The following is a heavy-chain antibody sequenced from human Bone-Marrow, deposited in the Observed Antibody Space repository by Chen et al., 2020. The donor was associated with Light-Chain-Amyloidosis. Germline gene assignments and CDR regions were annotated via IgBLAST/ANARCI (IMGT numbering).Heavy chain of an antibody. D-gene: IGHD3-9*01. CDR2: ISGRGGST. V-gene: IGHV3-23*01. CDR1: GLTFSRYA. Sequence: EVQLLESGGGLVQPGGSLRLSCAASGLTFSRYAMSWVPQAPGKGLEWVSAISGRGGSTYYADSVKGRFTISRDNSKNALFLQMNSLRAEDTAVYYCAKDISYDDILPGYPADAFDIWGQGTMVTVSS. CDR3: AKDISYDDILPGYPADAFDI. J-gene: IGHJ3*02.